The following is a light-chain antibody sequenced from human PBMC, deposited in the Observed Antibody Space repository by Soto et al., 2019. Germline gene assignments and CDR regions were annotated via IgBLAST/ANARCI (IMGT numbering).Light chain of an antibody. V-gene: IGKV1-13*02. J-gene: IGKJ5*01. CDR1: QSISSA. CDR3: QQYNSYPIT. CDR2: DAS. Sequence: AIQLTQSPSSLSASVGDRVTLTCRASQSISSALAWYQQKPGKAPTLLIYDASSLESGVPARFSGSGSGTDFTLTISSLQPEDFATYYCQQYNSYPITFGQGTRLEIK.